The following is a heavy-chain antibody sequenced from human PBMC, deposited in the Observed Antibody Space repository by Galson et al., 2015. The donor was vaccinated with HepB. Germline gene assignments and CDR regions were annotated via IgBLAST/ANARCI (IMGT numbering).Heavy chain of an antibody. J-gene: IGHJ4*02. CDR2: IYYSGST. CDR3: ARYAAAGNYFDY. D-gene: IGHD6-13*01. CDR1: GGSISSYY. Sequence: LSLTCTVSGGSISSYYWSWIRQPPGKGLEWIGYIYYSGSTNYNPSLKSRVTISVDTSKNQFSLKLSSVTAADTAVYYCARYAAAGNYFDYWGQGTLVTVSS. V-gene: IGHV4-59*01.